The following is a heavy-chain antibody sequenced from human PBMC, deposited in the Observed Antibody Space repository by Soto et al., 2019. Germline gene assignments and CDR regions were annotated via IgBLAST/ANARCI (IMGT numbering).Heavy chain of an antibody. J-gene: IGHJ6*02. Sequence: EVQLLESGGGLVQPGGSLRLSCAASGFTFSTYAMNWVRQAPGNGLEWVSAISGSGGSIHYADSVKGRFTISRDNSKNTLYLQMNSLRDAATAVYHCVKGYWKGDVWGQGTTVTVSS. CDR2: ISGSGGSI. D-gene: IGHD1-1*01. CDR3: VKGYWKGDV. V-gene: IGHV3-23*01. CDR1: GFTFSTYA.